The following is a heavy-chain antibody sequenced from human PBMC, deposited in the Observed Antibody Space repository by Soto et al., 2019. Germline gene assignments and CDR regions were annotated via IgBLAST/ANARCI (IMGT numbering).Heavy chain of an antibody. D-gene: IGHD3-10*01. J-gene: IGHJ6*03. Sequence: GGSLRLSCAASGLTFSGNYWSWVRQAPGKGLEWVSVINQGGSTYYDASVKGRFTISRDNSKNTLYLQMSSLRAADTAVYYCASLYAGGSCYYYSSYYMDVWGKGTTVTVSS. CDR3: ASLYAGGSCYYYSSYYMDV. CDR1: GLTFSGNY. CDR2: INQGGST. V-gene: IGHV3-53*01.